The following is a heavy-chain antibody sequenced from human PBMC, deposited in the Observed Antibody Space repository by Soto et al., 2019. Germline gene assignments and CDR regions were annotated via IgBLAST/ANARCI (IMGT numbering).Heavy chain of an antibody. CDR2: IKHDGTET. V-gene: IGHV3-7*05. Sequence: VQLVESGGDLVRPGGSLRLSCAASGFIFSRHWMTWVRQAPGKGLEWVANIKHDGTETYLVDSVRGRLTISRDNPKNLVYLQMNGLRVEDPAGFFWAGYGGGFFDYGGQGTLVTVSS. CDR3: AGYGGGFFDY. CDR1: GFIFSRHW. J-gene: IGHJ4*02. D-gene: IGHD5-18*01.